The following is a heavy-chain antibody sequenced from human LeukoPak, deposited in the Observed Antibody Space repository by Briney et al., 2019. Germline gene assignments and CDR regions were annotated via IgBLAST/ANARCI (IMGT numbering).Heavy chain of an antibody. D-gene: IGHD2-2*01. J-gene: IGHJ4*02. V-gene: IGHV3-48*01. CDR3: ARATKYQLPHFDY. Sequence: PGGSLRLSCAASGFTFISYSMNWVRQAPGKGLEWVSYISSSSSTIYYADSVKGRFTISRDNAKNSLYLQMNSLRAEDTAVYYCARATKYQLPHFDYWGQGTLVTVSS. CDR1: GFTFISYS. CDR2: ISSSSSTI.